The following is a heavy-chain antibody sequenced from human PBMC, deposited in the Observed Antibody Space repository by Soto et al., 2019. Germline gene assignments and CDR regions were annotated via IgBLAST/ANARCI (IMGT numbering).Heavy chain of an antibody. J-gene: IGHJ3*02. V-gene: IGHV6-1*01. CDR2: TYYRSKWYN. D-gene: IGHD6-6*01. Sequence: PSQTLSLTCAISGDSVSSNSAAWNWIRQSPSRGLEWLGRTYYRSKWYNDYAVSVKSRITINPDTSKNQFSLQLNSVTPEDTAVYYCASFYFRKYSSSSPPGDAFDIWGQGTMVTVSS. CDR3: ASFYFRKYSSSSPPGDAFDI. CDR1: GDSVSSNSAA.